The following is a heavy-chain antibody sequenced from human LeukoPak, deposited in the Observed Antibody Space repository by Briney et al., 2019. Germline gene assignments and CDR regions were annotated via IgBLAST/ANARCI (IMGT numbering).Heavy chain of an antibody. CDR2: ISGSGGST. D-gene: IGHD2-2*01. Sequence: GGSLRLSCAASGFTFSSYWMTWVRQAPGKGLEWVSAISGSGGSTYYADSVKGRFTVSRDNSKNTLYLQMNSLRAEDTAVYYCAKDEWDIVVVPASILDYWGQGTLVTVSS. J-gene: IGHJ4*02. CDR1: GFTFSSYW. V-gene: IGHV3-23*01. CDR3: AKDEWDIVVVPASILDY.